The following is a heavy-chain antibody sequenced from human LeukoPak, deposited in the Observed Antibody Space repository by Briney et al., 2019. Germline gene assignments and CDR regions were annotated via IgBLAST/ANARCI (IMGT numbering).Heavy chain of an antibody. Sequence: PGGSLRLSCAASGFTFSSYAMSWVRQAPGKGLEWVSAISGSGGSTYYADSVKGRFTISRDNSKNTLYLRMNSLRAEDTAVYYCAKSDSSGWFFDYWGQGTLVTVSS. J-gene: IGHJ4*02. CDR3: AKSDSSGWFFDY. CDR1: GFTFSSYA. D-gene: IGHD6-19*01. CDR2: ISGSGGST. V-gene: IGHV3-23*01.